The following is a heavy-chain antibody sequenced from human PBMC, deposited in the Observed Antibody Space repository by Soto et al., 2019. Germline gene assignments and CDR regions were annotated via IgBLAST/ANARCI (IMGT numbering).Heavy chain of an antibody. Sequence: SVKVSCKASGYTFTSYGISWVRQAPGQGLEWMGGIIPVFGTTDYEQKFQGRVTITADGSTSTAYMKLSSLRSADTAVYYCARSSPYIVVRKPTGNQDYYGMDVWGQGTTVTVSS. D-gene: IGHD2-2*01. J-gene: IGHJ6*02. CDR3: ARSSPYIVVRKPTGNQDYYGMDV. CDR1: GYTFTSYG. V-gene: IGHV1-69*13. CDR2: IIPVFGTT.